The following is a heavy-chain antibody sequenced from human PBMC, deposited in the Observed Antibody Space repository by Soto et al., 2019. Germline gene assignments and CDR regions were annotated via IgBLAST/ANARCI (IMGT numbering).Heavy chain of an antibody. CDR3: ARAKEHDYGAGSYSYYYYYYMDV. J-gene: IGHJ6*03. V-gene: IGHV3-33*01. Sequence: QVQLVESGGGVVQPGRSLRLSCAASGFTFSSYGMHWVRQAPGKGLEWVAVIWYDGSNKYYADSVKGRFTISRDNSKNTLYLQMNSLRAEDTAVYYCARAKEHDYGAGSYSYYYYYYMDVWCKWTTVTVSS. D-gene: IGHD3-10*01. CDR1: GFTFSSYG. CDR2: IWYDGSNK.